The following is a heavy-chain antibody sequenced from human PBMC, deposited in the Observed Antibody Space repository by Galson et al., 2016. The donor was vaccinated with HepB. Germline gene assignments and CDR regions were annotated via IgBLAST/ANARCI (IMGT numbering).Heavy chain of an antibody. D-gene: IGHD1-26*01. Sequence: SLRLSCATSGFTFSXXXMSXXXQAXXXGPXXVAXXXQDXXXKXXSDSXXGRFTISXDNAKNSLFLQMXXLRVEDTAVYYCASCCGGYYWWGQGTLATVSS. CDR2: XXQDXXXK. V-gene: IGHV3-7*03. J-gene: IGHJ4*02. CDR1: GFTFSXXX. CDR3: ASCCGGYYW.